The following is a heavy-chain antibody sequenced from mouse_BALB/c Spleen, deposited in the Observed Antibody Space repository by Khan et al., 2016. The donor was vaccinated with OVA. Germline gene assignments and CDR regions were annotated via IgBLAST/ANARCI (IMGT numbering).Heavy chain of an antibody. V-gene: IGHV1-20*02. Sequence: VQLQQSGPELVKPGASVKISCKASGYSFTGYFMNWVMQSHGKSLEWIGRINPHIGETFYNQKFKGKATLTVDESSSTAHMELRSLASEDSAVYYCARIYGSDFDDWGQGTPLTVSS. CDR2: INPHIGET. D-gene: IGHD1-1*01. CDR3: ARIYGSDFDD. J-gene: IGHJ2*01. CDR1: GYSFTGYF.